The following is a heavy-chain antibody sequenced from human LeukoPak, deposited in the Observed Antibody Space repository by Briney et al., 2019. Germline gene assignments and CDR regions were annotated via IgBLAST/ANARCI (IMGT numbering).Heavy chain of an antibody. Sequence: SETLSLTCAVYGGSFSGYYWSWIREPPGKGLEWIGEINHSGSTNYNPSLKSRVTISVDTSKNQCSLKLSSVTAADTAVYYCARAGTSVPPWETWFDPWGQGTLVTVSS. D-gene: IGHD6-13*01. CDR3: ARAGTSVPPWETWFDP. V-gene: IGHV4-34*01. CDR1: GGSFSGYY. CDR2: INHSGST. J-gene: IGHJ5*02.